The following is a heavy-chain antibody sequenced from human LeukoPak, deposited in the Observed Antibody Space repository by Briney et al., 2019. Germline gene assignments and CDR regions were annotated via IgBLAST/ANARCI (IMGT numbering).Heavy chain of an antibody. CDR2: ISGSGGST. V-gene: IGHV3-23*01. D-gene: IGHD3-10*01. J-gene: IGHJ4*02. CDR3: AKDVVLLWFGEPDSLYYFDY. Sequence: GGSLRLSCAASGFTFSSYAMSWVRQAPGKGLEWVSAISGSGGSTYYADSVKGRFTISRDNSKNTLYLQMNSLRAEDTAVYYCAKDVVLLWFGEPDSLYYFDYWGQGTLVTVSS. CDR1: GFTFSSYA.